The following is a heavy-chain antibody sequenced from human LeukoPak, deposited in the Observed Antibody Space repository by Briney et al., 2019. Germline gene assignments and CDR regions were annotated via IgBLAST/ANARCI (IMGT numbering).Heavy chain of an antibody. V-gene: IGHV3-9*03. CDR1: GFTFDDYA. CDR2: ISWNSGSI. CDR3: AKGQGGFLEWSQGAFDI. Sequence: SGGSLRLSCAASGFTFDDYAMHWVRQAPGKGLEWVSGISWNSGSIGYADSVKGRFTISRDNAKNSLYLQMNSLRAEDMALYYCAKGQGGFLEWSQGAFDIWGQGTMVTASS. J-gene: IGHJ3*02. D-gene: IGHD3-3*01.